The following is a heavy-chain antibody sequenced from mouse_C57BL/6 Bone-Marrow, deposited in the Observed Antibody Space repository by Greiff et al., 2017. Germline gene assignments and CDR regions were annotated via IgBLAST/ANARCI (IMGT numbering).Heavy chain of an antibody. D-gene: IGHD1-1*01. CDR1: GYTFTDYY. Sequence: VQLQQSGAELVRPGASVKLSCKASGYTFTDYYINWVKQRPGQGLEWIARIYPGSGNTYYNEKFKGKATLTAEKTSSTAYMQHRSLPSEDSAVYFCSSRIYYGSSYYAMDYWGQGTSLTVSS. V-gene: IGHV1-76*01. J-gene: IGHJ4*01. CDR3: SSRIYYGSSYYAMDY. CDR2: IYPGSGNT.